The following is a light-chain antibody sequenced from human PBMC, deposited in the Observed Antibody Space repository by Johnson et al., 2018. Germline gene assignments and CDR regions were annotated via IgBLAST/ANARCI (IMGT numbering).Light chain of an antibody. V-gene: IGLV1-51*02. CDR3: GTWDSSLSAGNV. CDR1: SSNIGNNY. CDR2: ENN. J-gene: IGLJ1*01. Sequence: QSVLTQPPSVSAAPGQKVTISCSGSSSNIGNNYVSWYQQLPGTAPKLLIYENNKRPSGIPERVSGSKSGTSATLGITGLQTGDEADYYCGTWDSSLSAGNVFGTGTKVTVL.